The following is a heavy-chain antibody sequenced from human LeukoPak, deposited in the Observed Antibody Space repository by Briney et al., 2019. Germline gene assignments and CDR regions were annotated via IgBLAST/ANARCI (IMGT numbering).Heavy chain of an antibody. J-gene: IGHJ4*02. V-gene: IGHV1-69*06. Sequence: ASVKVSCKASGGTFSSYAISWVRQAPGQGLEWTGGIIPIFGTANYAQKFQGRVTITADKSTSTAYMELSSLRSEDTAVYYCARDKSGNSGWYSYFDYWGQGTLVTVSS. CDR1: GGTFSSYA. CDR3: ARDKSGNSGWYSYFDY. D-gene: IGHD6-19*01. CDR2: IIPIFGTA.